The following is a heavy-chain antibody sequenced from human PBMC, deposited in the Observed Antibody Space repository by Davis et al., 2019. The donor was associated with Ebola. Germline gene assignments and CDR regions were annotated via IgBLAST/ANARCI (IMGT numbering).Heavy chain of an antibody. D-gene: IGHD3-10*01. V-gene: IGHV5-51*01. Sequence: GESLKISCKGSGYSFTNYWINWVRQMPGKGLEWMGIIYPGDSDTRYSPSFQGQVTISADKSISTAYLQWSSLKASDTAMYYCARGPRSYFRAGGDDYWGQGTLVTVSS. CDR3: ARGPRSYFRAGGDDY. CDR1: GYSFTNYW. J-gene: IGHJ4*02. CDR2: IYPGDSDT.